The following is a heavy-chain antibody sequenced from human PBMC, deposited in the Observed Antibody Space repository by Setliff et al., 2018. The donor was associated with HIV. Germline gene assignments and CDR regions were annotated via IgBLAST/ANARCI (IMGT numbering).Heavy chain of an antibody. CDR3: ARVGSRTIWFLLDY. CDR1: GGTFSTYV. CDR2: IIPIFGTT. D-gene: IGHD3-10*01. Sequence: ASVKVSCKASGGTFSTYVITWVRQAPGQGLEWMGGIIPIFGTTNYAQKFQGRVTITADESTSTAYMELSSLRSEDTAVYYCARVGSRTIWFLLDYWGQGTLVTVS. V-gene: IGHV1-69*13. J-gene: IGHJ4*02.